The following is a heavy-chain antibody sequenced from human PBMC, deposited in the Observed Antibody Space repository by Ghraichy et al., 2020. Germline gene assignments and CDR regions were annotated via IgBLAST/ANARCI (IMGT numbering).Heavy chain of an antibody. Sequence: SETLSLTCTVSGGSISSSSYYWGWLRQPPGKGLEWIGSIYYSGSTYYNPSLKSRVTISVDTSKNQFSLKLSSVTAADTAVYYCARLRSPFLAFDIWGQGTMVTVSS. J-gene: IGHJ3*02. CDR3: ARLRSPFLAFDI. CDR1: GGSISSSSYY. CDR2: IYYSGST. V-gene: IGHV4-39*01.